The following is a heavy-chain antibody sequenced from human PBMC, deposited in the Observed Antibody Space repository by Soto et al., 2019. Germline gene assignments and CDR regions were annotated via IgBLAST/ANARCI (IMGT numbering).Heavy chain of an antibody. CDR3: ARDSRPNYYDSSGYYWGDYYYGMDV. V-gene: IGHV4-4*02. CDR2: IYHSGST. Sequence: QVQLQESGPGLVKPSGTLSLTCAVSGGSISSSNWWSWVRQPPGKGLEWIGEIYHSGSTNYNPSLKSRVTISVDTSKNQFSLKLSSVTAADTAVYYCARDSRPNYYDSSGYYWGDYYYGMDVWGQGTTVTVSS. D-gene: IGHD3-22*01. J-gene: IGHJ6*02. CDR1: GGSISSSNW.